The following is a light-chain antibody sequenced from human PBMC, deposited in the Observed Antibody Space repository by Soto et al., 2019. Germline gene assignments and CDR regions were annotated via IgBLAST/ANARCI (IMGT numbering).Light chain of an antibody. V-gene: IGLV1-40*01. Sequence: QSVLTQPLSVSGAPGQRVTSSCTGSSSNIGAGYDVHWYQQLPGTAPKLLIYGNNNRPSGVPDRFSGSKSGTSASLAITGLQAEDEADYYCQSYDSSLGNVFGTGTKVTV. CDR2: GNN. CDR3: QSYDSSLGNV. J-gene: IGLJ1*01. CDR1: SSNIGAGYD.